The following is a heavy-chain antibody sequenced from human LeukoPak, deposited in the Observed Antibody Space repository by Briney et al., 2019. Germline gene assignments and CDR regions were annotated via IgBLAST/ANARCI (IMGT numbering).Heavy chain of an antibody. D-gene: IGHD2-15*01. CDR1: GGSFSGYY. CDR3: ARDKFCSHTGSCNLGSFDF. CDR2: INHRGSS. J-gene: IGHJ4*02. V-gene: IGHV4-34*01. Sequence: PSETLSLACGVVGGSFSGYYWTWHRQPPGKGLEWIGQINHRGSSHYNPSLRSRVTISVDTSKTQFSLKLTSVTAADTAVYYCARDKFCSHTGSCNLGSFDFWGQRALVTVSS.